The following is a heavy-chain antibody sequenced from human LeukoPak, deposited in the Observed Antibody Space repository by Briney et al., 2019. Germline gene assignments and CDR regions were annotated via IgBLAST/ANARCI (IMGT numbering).Heavy chain of an antibody. Sequence: PGGSLRLSCAASGFTVSTNYMSWVRQAPGKGLEWVSVIYSGGSTYYADSVKGRFTISRDNSKNTLYLQMNSLRAEDTAVYFCARVDQSIKGSGSRHFDYWGQGTLVTVSS. J-gene: IGHJ4*02. CDR1: GFTVSTNY. CDR2: IYSGGST. D-gene: IGHD3-10*01. CDR3: ARVDQSIKGSGSRHFDY. V-gene: IGHV3-66*01.